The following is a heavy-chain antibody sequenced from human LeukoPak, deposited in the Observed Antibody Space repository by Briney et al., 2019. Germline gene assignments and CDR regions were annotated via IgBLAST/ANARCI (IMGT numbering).Heavy chain of an antibody. CDR2: ISAGGGST. J-gene: IGHJ4*02. D-gene: IGHD3-22*01. CDR3: AKDHGTLIVVVSYYFDY. V-gene: IGHV3-23*01. CDR1: GFTFRSYA. Sequence: GGSLRLSCAASGFTFRSYAMSWVRQAPGKGLEWVSVISAGGGSTYYADSVKGRFTISRDNSKNTLYPQMNSLRAEDTAVYYCAKDHGTLIVVVSYYFDYWGQGTLVTVSS.